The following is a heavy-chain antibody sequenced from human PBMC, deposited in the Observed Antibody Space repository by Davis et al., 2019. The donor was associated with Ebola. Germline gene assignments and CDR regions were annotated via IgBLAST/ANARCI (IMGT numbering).Heavy chain of an antibody. Sequence: GGSLRLSCTTSGFTFSSYAMSWVRQAPGKGLEWVSGISGSGGKIHYADSVKGRFTISRDNSKNTLYLQMNSLRAEDTAVYYCGKGPKLYSSGPDAFDVWGQGTMVTVSS. CDR3: GKGPKLYSSGPDAFDV. CDR2: ISGSGGKI. J-gene: IGHJ3*01. V-gene: IGHV3-23*01. CDR1: GFTFSSYA. D-gene: IGHD6-19*01.